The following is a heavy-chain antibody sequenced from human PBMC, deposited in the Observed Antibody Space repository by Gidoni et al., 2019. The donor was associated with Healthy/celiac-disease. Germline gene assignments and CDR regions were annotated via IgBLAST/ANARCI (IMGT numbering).Heavy chain of an antibody. CDR2: IYSGGST. J-gene: IGHJ4*02. V-gene: IGHV3-53*04. D-gene: IGHD2-15*01. Sequence: EVQLVVSGGGSVQPGGSLRRSCAAYGFTVRNNYMTWVRQAPGKGLEWVSVIYSGGSTYYADSVKGRFTISRHNSKNTLFLRMNSLRTEDTAVYYCARDSYCSGGSCYSDYWGQGTLVTVSS. CDR1: GFTVRNNY. CDR3: ARDSYCSGGSCYSDY.